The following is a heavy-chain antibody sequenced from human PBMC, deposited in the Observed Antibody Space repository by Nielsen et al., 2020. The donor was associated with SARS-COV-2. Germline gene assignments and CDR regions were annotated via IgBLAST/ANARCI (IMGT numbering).Heavy chain of an antibody. CDR3: AVTKVGNALDF. V-gene: IGHV1-69*02. D-gene: IGHD4-23*01. Sequence: VTCNASGGSFCTHTMNWLRHAAGQGLEGMGRITPIVDVTQYAEKFQDRITMTADKSTGTVYMQLSSLTSDDAAVYYCAVTKVGNALDFWGQGTLVTVSS. CDR1: GGSFCTHT. CDR2: ITPIVDVT. J-gene: IGHJ3*01.